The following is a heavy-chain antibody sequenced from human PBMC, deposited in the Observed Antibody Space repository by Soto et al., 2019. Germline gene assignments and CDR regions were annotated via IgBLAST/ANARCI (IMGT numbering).Heavy chain of an antibody. J-gene: IGHJ6*02. CDR1: GYTFTSYY. CDR3: AGWYSGSLSHYYYGMDV. Sequence: GASVKVSCKASGYTFTSYYMHWVRQAPGQGLEWMGIINPSGGSTSYAQKFQGRVTMTRDTSTSTVYMELSGLRSEDTAVYYCAGWYSGSLSHYYYGMDVWGQGTTVTVSS. D-gene: IGHD1-26*01. V-gene: IGHV1-46*01. CDR2: INPSGGST.